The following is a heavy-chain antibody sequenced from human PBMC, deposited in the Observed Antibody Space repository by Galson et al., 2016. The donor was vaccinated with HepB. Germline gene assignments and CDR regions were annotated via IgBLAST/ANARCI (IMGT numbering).Heavy chain of an antibody. J-gene: IGHJ4*02. CDR1: GYSFTAYY. CDR2: INPNSGGT. CDR3: ARTILFFDSSGHLQF. Sequence: SCKASGYSFTAYYINWVRQAPGQGLEWMGWINPNSGGTKYAQKFEDRVTMTSDASINTAYMEVGRLRSDDTALYYCARTILFFDSSGHLQFWGQGTLVSVSS. D-gene: IGHD3-22*01. V-gene: IGHV1-2*02.